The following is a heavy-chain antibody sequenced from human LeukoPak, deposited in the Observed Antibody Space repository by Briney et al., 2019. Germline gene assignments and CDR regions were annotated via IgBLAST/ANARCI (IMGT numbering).Heavy chain of an antibody. D-gene: IGHD3-22*01. J-gene: IGHJ3*02. CDR3: AREVYDSSGNGFDI. Sequence: PSETLSLTCAVSGGSISSSNWWSWVRQPPGKGLEWIGEIYQSGSTNYNPSLKSRVTISVDKSKNQFSLKLSSVTAADTAVYYCAREVYDSSGNGFDIWGQGTMVTVSS. V-gene: IGHV4-4*02. CDR2: IYQSGST. CDR1: GGSISSSNW.